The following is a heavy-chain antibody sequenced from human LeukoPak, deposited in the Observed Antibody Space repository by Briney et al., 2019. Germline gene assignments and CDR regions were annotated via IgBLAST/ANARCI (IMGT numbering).Heavy chain of an antibody. J-gene: IGHJ3*02. Sequence: SETLSLPCTVSGGSISSYYWSWIRQPPGTGLEWIGYIYSSGSTNYNPSLKSRVTISVDTTKNQFSLKLSSVTAADTAVYYCAGGYANHDAFDIWGQGTMVTVSS. D-gene: IGHD1-1*01. V-gene: IGHV4-59*01. CDR1: GGSISSYY. CDR2: IYSSGST. CDR3: AGGYANHDAFDI.